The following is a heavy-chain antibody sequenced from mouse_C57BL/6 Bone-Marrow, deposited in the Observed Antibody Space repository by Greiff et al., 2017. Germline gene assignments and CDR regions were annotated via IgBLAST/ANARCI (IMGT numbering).Heavy chain of an antibody. V-gene: IGHV1-19*01. CDR1: GYTFTDYY. CDR3: ARRGGKYAMDD. Sequence: VQLQQSGPVLVKPGASVKMSCKASGYTFTDYYMNWVKQSHGKSLEWIGVINPYNGGTSYNQKFKGKATLTVDKSSSTAYMELNSLTSEDSAVXYCARRGGKYAMDDWGQGTSVTVSS. D-gene: IGHD1-1*01. CDR2: INPYNGGT. J-gene: IGHJ4*01.